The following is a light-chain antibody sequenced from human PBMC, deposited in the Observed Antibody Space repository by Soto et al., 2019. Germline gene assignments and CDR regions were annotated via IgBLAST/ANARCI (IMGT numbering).Light chain of an antibody. CDR2: DVT. CDR1: SRDVGGYNY. CDR3: SSYTSSSTYVV. V-gene: IGLV2-14*01. Sequence: QSALTQPASVSGSPGQSITISCTGTSRDVGGYNYVSWYQQHPGKAPKLMIYDVTNRPSGVSNRFSGSKSGNTASLTISGLPADDEADYYCSSYTSSSTYVVFGGGTKLTVL. J-gene: IGLJ2*01.